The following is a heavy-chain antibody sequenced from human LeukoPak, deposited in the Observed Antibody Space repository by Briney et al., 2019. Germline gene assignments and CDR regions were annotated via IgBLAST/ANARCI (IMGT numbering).Heavy chain of an antibody. D-gene: IGHD2-15*01. CDR2: ISYDGSNK. Sequence: GGSLRLSCAASGFTFSSYAMHWVRQAPGKGLEWVAVISYDGSNKYYADSVKGRFTISRGNSKNTLYLQMNSLRVEDTAIYYCAKSTAPCSRGSCYSALESWGQGTLVTVSS. V-gene: IGHV3-30-3*02. J-gene: IGHJ4*02. CDR3: AKSTAPCSRGSCYSALES. CDR1: GFTFSSYA.